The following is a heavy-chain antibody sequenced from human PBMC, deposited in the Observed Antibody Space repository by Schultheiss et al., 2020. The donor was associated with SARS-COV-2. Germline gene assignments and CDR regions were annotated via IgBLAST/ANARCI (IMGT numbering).Heavy chain of an antibody. V-gene: IGHV3-30*04. CDR1: GFTFSSYA. Sequence: GESLKISCAASGFTFSSYAMHWVRQAPGKGLEWVAVISYDGSNKYYADSVKGRFTISRDNSKNTLYLQMNSLRAEDTAVYYCARRAYCSSTSCYRENYYYYYYMDVWGKGTTVTVSS. J-gene: IGHJ6*03. D-gene: IGHD2-2*02. CDR2: ISYDGSNK. CDR3: ARRAYCSSTSCYRENYYYYYYMDV.